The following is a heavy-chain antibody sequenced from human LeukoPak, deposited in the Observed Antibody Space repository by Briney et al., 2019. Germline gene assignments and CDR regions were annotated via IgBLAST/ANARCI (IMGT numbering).Heavy chain of an antibody. D-gene: IGHD3-16*01. CDR2: IYYSGST. CDR1: GGSISSYY. V-gene: IGHV4-59*01. J-gene: IGHJ4*02. CDR3: ARAEIMITFGGVMAAYFDY. Sequence: SETLSLTCTVSGGSISSYYWSWIRQPPGKGLEWIGYIYYSGSTNYNPSLKSRVTISVDTSKNQFSLKLSSVTAADTAVYYCARAEIMITFGGVMAAYFDYWGQGTLVTVSS.